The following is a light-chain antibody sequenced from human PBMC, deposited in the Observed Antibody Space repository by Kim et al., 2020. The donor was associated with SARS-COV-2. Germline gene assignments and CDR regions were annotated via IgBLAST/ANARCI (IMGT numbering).Light chain of an antibody. CDR1: TSDDVGYYN. V-gene: IGLV2-14*03. CDR2: AVS. CDR3: SSYTGGSTNLV. Sequence: ATTSTATTSDDVGYYNVFGYHQHPDRAPNKVIYAVSNRPSGVANRCSGAKTGNKAALTTAALQADDDADYYCSSYTGGSTNLVFGAGTKVTVL. J-gene: IGLJ1*01.